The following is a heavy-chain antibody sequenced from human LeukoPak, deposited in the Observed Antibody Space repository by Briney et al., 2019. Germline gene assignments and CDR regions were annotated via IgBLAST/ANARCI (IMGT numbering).Heavy chain of an antibody. CDR1: GFTVSSNY. CDR2: IYSGGST. Sequence: GGSLRLSCAASGFTVSSNYMSWVRQAPGKGLEWVPVIYSGGSTYYADSVKGRFTISRDNSKNTLYLQMNSLRAEDTAVYYCARGRREKVSVYSAFYYYYMDVWGKGTTVTVSS. V-gene: IGHV3-53*01. CDR3: ARGRREKVSVYSAFYYYYMDV. D-gene: IGHD4-11*01. J-gene: IGHJ6*03.